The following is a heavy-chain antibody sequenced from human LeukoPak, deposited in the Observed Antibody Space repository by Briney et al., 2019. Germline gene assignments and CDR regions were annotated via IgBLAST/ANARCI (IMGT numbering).Heavy chain of an antibody. CDR2: IRYDGSNK. CDR1: GFTFSSYG. CDR3: AKLSVSHTRPPDY. D-gene: IGHD3-16*02. J-gene: IGHJ4*02. Sequence: SGGSLRLSCAASGFTFSSYGMHWVRQAPGKGLEWVAFIRYDGSNKYYADSVKGRFTISRDNSKNTLYLQMNSLRAEDTAVYYCAKLSVSHTRPPDYWGQGTLVTVSS. V-gene: IGHV3-30*02.